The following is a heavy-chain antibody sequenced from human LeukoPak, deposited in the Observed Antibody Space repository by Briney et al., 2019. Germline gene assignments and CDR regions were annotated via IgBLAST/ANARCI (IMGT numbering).Heavy chain of an antibody. CDR2: IKQDGSET. Sequence: GGSLRLSCAASGFTFSSYWMNWVRQAPGKGLGWVAKIKQDGSETYYVDSVKGRFSISRDNAKNSLYLQMNSLRAEDTAMYYCASPSYSGGWYYLDYWGQGTLVTVSS. CDR3: ASPSYSGGWYYLDY. V-gene: IGHV3-7*01. D-gene: IGHD6-13*01. J-gene: IGHJ4*02. CDR1: GFTFSSYW.